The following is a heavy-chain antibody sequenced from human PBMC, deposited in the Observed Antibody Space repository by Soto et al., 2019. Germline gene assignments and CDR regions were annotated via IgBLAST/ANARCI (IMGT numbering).Heavy chain of an antibody. J-gene: IGHJ3*01. V-gene: IGHV3-23*01. CDR1: GFIFSDCV. Sequence: GGSLRLSCAASGFIFSDCVMSWVRQAPGKGLEWVSAISGSGVNIFYEDSVRGRFSISRDNSKNTLYLQMNSLRAEDTAVYYCTSKLEVGGRGPGIFDLWGRGTKVTVSS. D-gene: IGHD6-19*01. CDR2: ISGSGVNI. CDR3: TSKLEVGGRGPGIFDL.